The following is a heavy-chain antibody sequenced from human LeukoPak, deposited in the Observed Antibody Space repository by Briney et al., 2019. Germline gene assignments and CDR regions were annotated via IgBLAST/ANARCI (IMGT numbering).Heavy chain of an antibody. CDR1: GYTFTGYY. D-gene: IGHD3-10*01. V-gene: IGHV1-2*02. Sequence: ASVKVSCKASGYTFTGYYMHWVRQAPGQGLEWMGWINPNSGGTNYAQKFQGRVTMTRDTSISTAYMELSRLRSEDTAVYYCASPDRLRSGSYYYYYYMDVWGKGTTVTISS. CDR2: INPNSGGT. CDR3: ASPDRLRSGSYYYYYYMDV. J-gene: IGHJ6*03.